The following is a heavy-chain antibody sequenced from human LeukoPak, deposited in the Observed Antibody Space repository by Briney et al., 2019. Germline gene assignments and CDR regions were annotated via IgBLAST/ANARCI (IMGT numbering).Heavy chain of an antibody. V-gene: IGHV1-18*01. CDR2: INAYNGNT. CDR3: AREHRWLQSLYYCDY. J-gene: IGHJ4*02. CDR1: GYSFTSYG. D-gene: IGHD5-24*01. Sequence: GASVKVSCKAPGYSFTSYGISWVRQAPGQGLEWMGWINAYNGNTNYAQKLQGRVTMTTDTSTSTAYMELKSLRSDDTAVYYCAREHRWLQSLYYCDYWGQGTLVTVSS.